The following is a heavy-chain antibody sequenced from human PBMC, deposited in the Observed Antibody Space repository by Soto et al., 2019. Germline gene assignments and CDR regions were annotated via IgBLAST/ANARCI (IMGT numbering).Heavy chain of an antibody. Sequence: LRLSCAASGFTFSSYGMHWVRQAPGKGLEWVAVIWYDGSNKYYADSVKGRFTISRDNSKNTLYLQMNSLRAEDTAVYYCARAPDIVVVVAATIPNGMDVWGQGTTVTVSS. D-gene: IGHD2-15*01. V-gene: IGHV3-33*01. J-gene: IGHJ6*02. CDR2: IWYDGSNK. CDR3: ARAPDIVVVVAATIPNGMDV. CDR1: GFTFSSYG.